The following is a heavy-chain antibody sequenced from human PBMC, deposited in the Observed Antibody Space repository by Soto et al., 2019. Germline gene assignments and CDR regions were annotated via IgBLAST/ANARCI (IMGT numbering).Heavy chain of an antibody. CDR3: AKDPVGYYDFWSGISYYFDY. V-gene: IGHV3-23*01. J-gene: IGHJ4*02. Sequence: LRLSCAASGFTFSSYAMSWVRQAPGKGLEWVSAISGSGGSTYYADSVKGRFTISRDNSKNTLYLQMNSLRAEDTAVYYCAKDPVGYYDFWSGISYYFDYWGQGTLVTV. D-gene: IGHD3-3*01. CDR2: ISGSGGST. CDR1: GFTFSSYA.